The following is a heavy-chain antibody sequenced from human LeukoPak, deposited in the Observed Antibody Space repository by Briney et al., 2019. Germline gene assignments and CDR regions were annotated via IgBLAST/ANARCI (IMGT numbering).Heavy chain of an antibody. CDR1: GFTFSSYG. D-gene: IGHD2-2*01. J-gene: IGHJ4*02. CDR3: AKALAAAARLSSTSPDY. V-gene: IGHV3-30*18. CDR2: ISYDGSNK. Sequence: GRSLRLSCAVSGFTFSSYGMHWVRQAPGKGLEWVAVISYDGSNKYYADSVKGRFTISRDNSKNTLYLQMNSLRAEDTAVYYCAKALAAAARLSSTSPDYWGQGTLVTVSS.